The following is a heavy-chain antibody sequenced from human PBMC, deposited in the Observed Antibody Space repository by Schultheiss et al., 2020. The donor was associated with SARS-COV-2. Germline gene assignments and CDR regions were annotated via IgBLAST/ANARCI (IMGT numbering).Heavy chain of an antibody. J-gene: IGHJ5*02. D-gene: IGHD2-2*02. V-gene: IGHV3-23*01. CDR1: GFTFSSYA. CDR2: ISGSGGST. CDR3: EGYCSSTSCYTVPA. Sequence: GESLKISCAASGFTFSSYAMSWVRQAPGKGLEWVSAISGSGGSTYYADSVKGRFTISRDNSKNTLYLQMSSLRAEDTAVYYCEGYCSSTSCYTVPAWGQGTLVTVSS.